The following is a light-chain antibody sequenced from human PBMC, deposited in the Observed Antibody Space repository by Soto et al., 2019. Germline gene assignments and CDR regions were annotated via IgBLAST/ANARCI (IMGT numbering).Light chain of an antibody. CDR3: QQYGNSPPEFT. V-gene: IGKV3-20*01. CDR2: GAS. CDR1: QSVNSNY. J-gene: IGKJ3*01. Sequence: EIVLTQSPGTLSLTPGERATLSCRASQSVNSNYLAWYQQRPGQAPRLLIFGASFRATGIPDRFSGSGSGTDFTLTISRLEPEDFAVYYCQQYGNSPPEFTFGPGTKVDSK.